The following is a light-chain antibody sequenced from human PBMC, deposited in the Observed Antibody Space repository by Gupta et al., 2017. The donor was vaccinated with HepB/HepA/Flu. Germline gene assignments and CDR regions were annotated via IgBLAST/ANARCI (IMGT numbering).Light chain of an antibody. CDR2: VNSDGSY. Sequence: QLVLPPSPSASASLGASVQLPCPLSTGHSTYALAWHQQEPEKGPRYLMKVNSDGSYTKGDGIPDRFSGSRSGAERYLTISRLQPEEEADYYCQTWVSGSGYAFGTGTKVTVL. V-gene: IGLV4-69*01. CDR3: QTWVSGSGYA. J-gene: IGLJ1*01. CDR1: TGHSTYA.